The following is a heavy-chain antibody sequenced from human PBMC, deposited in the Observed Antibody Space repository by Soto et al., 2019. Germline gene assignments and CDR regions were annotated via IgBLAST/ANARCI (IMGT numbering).Heavy chain of an antibody. V-gene: IGHV3-53*01. Sequence: GGSLRLSCAASGFTVSSNYMSCVRQAPGKGLEWVSVIYSGGSTYYADSVKGRFTISRDNSKNTLYLQMNSLRAEDTAVYYCAREGYYDFWSAYFRKAPMVVWGQGTTVTFSS. CDR1: GFTVSSNY. CDR2: IYSGGST. D-gene: IGHD3-3*01. CDR3: AREGYYDFWSAYFRKAPMVV. J-gene: IGHJ6*02.